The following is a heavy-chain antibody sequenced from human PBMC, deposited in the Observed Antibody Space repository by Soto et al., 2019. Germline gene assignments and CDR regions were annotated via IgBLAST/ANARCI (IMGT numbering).Heavy chain of an antibody. J-gene: IGHJ2*01. V-gene: IGHV1-18*01. CDR1: GYTFTNYA. CDR3: ARCYCGVGSCYACWHFEP. D-gene: IGHD2-15*01. Sequence: QVQLVQSGAEVKKPGASVKVSCQASGYTFTNYAISWVRQAPGQGREWMGWISACTRNTDPAQKLQGRGTMTIDTPTNTATMELSSLRSADTAVYYCARCYCGVGSCYACWHFEPRGRGPLVTLSS. CDR2: ISACTRNT.